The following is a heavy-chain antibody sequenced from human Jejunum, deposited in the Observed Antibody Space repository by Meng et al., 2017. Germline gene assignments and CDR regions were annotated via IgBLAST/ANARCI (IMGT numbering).Heavy chain of an antibody. CDR3: AKTHWLDY. D-gene: IGHD1-1*01. V-gene: IGHV3-23*04. CDR2: ISPGGGTT. J-gene: IGHJ4*02. Sequence: EVQLVGSGGGLVQPGGSLRLSCAASGFTFSSYAMRWVRQAPGKGLEWVSTISPGGGTTYYADSVKGRFTISRDNSMNTLSLQMNSLSADDTAVYYCAKTHWLDYWGQGTLVTVSS. CDR1: GFTFSSYA.